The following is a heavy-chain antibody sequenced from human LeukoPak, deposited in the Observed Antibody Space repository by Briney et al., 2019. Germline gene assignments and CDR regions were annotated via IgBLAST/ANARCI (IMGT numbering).Heavy chain of an antibody. CDR3: AKDQNPYSSGWTDY. V-gene: IGHV3-30*02. Sequence: GGSLRLSCVASGFTFSSYGMHWVRQAPGKGLEWVAFIRYDGSNKYYADSVKGRFTISRDNSKNTLYLQMNSLRAEDTAVYYCAKDQNPYSSGWTDYWGQGTLVTVPS. J-gene: IGHJ4*02. D-gene: IGHD6-19*01. CDR1: GFTFSSYG. CDR2: IRYDGSNK.